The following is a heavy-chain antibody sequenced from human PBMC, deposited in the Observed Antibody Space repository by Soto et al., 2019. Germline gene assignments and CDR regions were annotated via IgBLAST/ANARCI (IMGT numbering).Heavy chain of an antibody. CDR3: ARWGATRSRDAFDI. J-gene: IGHJ3*02. Sequence: ASETLSLTCTVSGGSISSSSYYWGWIRQPPGKGLEWIGSIYYSGSTYYNPSLKSRVTISVDTSKNQFSLKLSSVTAADTAVYYCARWGATRSRDAFDIWGQGTMVTVSS. CDR1: GGSISSSSYY. V-gene: IGHV4-39*01. D-gene: IGHD1-26*01. CDR2: IYYSGST.